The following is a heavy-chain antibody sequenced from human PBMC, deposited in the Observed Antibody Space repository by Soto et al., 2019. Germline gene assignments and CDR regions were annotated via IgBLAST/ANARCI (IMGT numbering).Heavy chain of an antibody. V-gene: IGHV3-7*03. CDR1: GFTLSSYW. Sequence: PVGSLRLSCAASGFTLSSYWMSWVRQAPGKGLEWVAHTRQDGGQEYYVDSVKGRFTISRDNAKNSLYLQMNSLRVEDTAVYYCARYPNPTVAGLPFDLWGQGTLVTVSS. CDR2: TRQDGGQE. CDR3: ARYPNPTVAGLPFDL. J-gene: IGHJ4*02. D-gene: IGHD6-19*01.